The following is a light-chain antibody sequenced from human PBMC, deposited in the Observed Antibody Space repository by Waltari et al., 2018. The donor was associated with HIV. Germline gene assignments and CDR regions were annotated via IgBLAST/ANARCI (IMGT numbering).Light chain of an antibody. Sequence: QSVLTQPPSVSGAPGRRVTLSCTGSSSNIGAGYDVHWYQQLPGTAPKLLIYDNNNRPSGVPDRFSGSKSDTSASLAITGLQAEDEADYYCQAWDSGNVVFGGGTKLTVL. CDR2: DNN. CDR1: SSNIGAGYD. J-gene: IGLJ2*01. CDR3: QAWDSGNVV. V-gene: IGLV1-40*01.